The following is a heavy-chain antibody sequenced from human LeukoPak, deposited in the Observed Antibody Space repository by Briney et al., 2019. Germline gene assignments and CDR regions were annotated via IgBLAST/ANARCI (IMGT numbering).Heavy chain of an antibody. CDR1: GGSISSYY. Sequence: PAETLSLACTVSGGSISSYYWSWIRQPAGKGREWIGRIYTSGSTNYNPSRKSRVTMSVDTSKNQFSLKLSSVTAADTAVYYCARGDDYGDYGYFDYRGPGTLVTVSS. D-gene: IGHD4-17*01. CDR3: ARGDDYGDYGYFDY. CDR2: IYTSGST. J-gene: IGHJ4*02. V-gene: IGHV4-4*07.